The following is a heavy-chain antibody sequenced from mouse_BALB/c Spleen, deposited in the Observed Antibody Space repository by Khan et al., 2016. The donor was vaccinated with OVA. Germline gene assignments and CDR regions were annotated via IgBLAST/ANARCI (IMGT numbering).Heavy chain of an antibody. D-gene: IGHD2-3*01. CDR1: GYTFADSG. CDR3: SRDGISEFAY. V-gene: IGHV1S137*01. CDR2: ISTYYGNI. J-gene: IGHJ3*01. Sequence: QVQLKESGPEPVRPGASVKISCKGSGYTFADSGMHWVRQSHAKSLEWIGVISTYYGNIKYNQKFEGRATMTVDKSSSTAYMELARLTSEDSAVYFCSRDGISEFAYWGQGTLVTVSA.